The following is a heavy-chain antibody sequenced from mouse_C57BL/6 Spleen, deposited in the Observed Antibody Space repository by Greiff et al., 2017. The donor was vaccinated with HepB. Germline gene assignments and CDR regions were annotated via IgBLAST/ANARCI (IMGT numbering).Heavy chain of an antibody. CDR3: ARLPLMPTVVATRYFDV. V-gene: IGHV1-50*01. D-gene: IGHD1-1*01. Sequence: VQLQQSGAELVKPGASVKLSCKASGYTFTSYWMQWVKQRPGQGLEWIGEIDPSDSYTNYNQKFKGKATLTVATSSSTAYMQLSSLTSEVSAVYYWARLPLMPTVVATRYFDVWGTGTTVTVSS. CDR1: GYTFTSYW. J-gene: IGHJ1*03. CDR2: IDPSDSYT.